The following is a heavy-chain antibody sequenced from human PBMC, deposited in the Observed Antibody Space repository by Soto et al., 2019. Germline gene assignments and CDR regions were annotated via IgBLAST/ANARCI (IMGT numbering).Heavy chain of an antibody. Sequence: ASVKVSCKASGYSFSSFCISWVRQAPGQGREWVGWVSVPSGDTSSAQNFQGRVTVTTDTSTSTAYMEVGSLRSDDTAVYYCARTCRSGGSCYIEYWG. J-gene: IGHJ4*01. CDR2: VSVPSGDT. D-gene: IGHD2-15*01. V-gene: IGHV1-18*01. CDR1: GYSFSSFC. CDR3: ARTCRSGGSCYIEY.